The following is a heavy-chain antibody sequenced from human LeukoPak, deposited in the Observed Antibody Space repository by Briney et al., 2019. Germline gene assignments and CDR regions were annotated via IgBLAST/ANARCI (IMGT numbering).Heavy chain of an antibody. Sequence: GGSLRLSCAASGFTFSSYSMNWVRQAPGKGVEWVSYISSSSSTIYYADSVKGRFTISRDNAKNSLYLQMNSLRAEDTAVYYCARASLRSQYSSSSGFKFGAFDIWGQGTMVTVSS. J-gene: IGHJ3*02. CDR2: ISSSSSTI. D-gene: IGHD6-6*01. V-gene: IGHV3-48*01. CDR3: ARASLRSQYSSSSGFKFGAFDI. CDR1: GFTFSSYS.